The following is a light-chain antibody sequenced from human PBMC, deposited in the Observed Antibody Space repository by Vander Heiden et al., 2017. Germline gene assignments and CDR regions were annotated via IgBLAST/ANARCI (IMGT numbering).Light chain of an antibody. J-gene: IGKJ2*01. Sequence: DIVMNQSPDSLAVSLGERSTINCKSSQFVLYSPINKTYFAWYQQKPAQPPKLLIYWASTRDSGVPDRFSGSGSGTDFTLTISSLQAEDVAVYYCQQYYNTSYTFGQGTKLEIK. CDR2: WAS. CDR1: QFVLYSPINKTY. V-gene: IGKV4-1*01. CDR3: QQYYNTSYT.